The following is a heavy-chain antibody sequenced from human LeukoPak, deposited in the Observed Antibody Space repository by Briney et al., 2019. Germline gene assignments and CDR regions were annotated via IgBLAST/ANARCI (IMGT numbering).Heavy chain of an antibody. Sequence: GSLRLSCTASGFTFGDHAMSWVRQAPGKGLEWVGFIRSKAYGGTTEYAASVKGRFTISRDDSKSIAYLQMNSLKTEDTAVYYCARGPIQLWIHNGVDVWGQGTTVTVSS. V-gene: IGHV3-49*04. D-gene: IGHD5-18*01. CDR3: ARGPIQLWIHNGVDV. J-gene: IGHJ6*02. CDR1: GFTFGDHA. CDR2: IRSKAYGGTT.